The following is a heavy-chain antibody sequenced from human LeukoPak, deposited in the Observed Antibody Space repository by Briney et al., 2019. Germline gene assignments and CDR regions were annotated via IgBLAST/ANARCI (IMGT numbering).Heavy chain of an antibody. CDR3: ARQQESVYGPVGWFDP. CDR1: GGSISSSSYY. Sequence: PSETLSLTCTVSGGSISSSSYYWGWIRQPPGKGLEWSGSIYYSGSPYYNPSLKSRVTISIYTSKNQFTRQLSCVTAADTAVYYCARQQESVYGPVGWFDPWGQGTLVTVSS. J-gene: IGHJ5*02. D-gene: IGHD4-17*01. V-gene: IGHV4-39*01. CDR2: IYYSGSP.